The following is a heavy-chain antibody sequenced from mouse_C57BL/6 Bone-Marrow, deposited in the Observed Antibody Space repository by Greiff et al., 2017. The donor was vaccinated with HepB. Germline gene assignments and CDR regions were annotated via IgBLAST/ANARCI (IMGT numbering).Heavy chain of an antibody. CDR1: GFTFSSYA. D-gene: IGHD2-4*01. Sequence: EVKVVESGGGLVKPGGSLKLSCAASGFTFSSYAMSWVRQTPEKRLEWVATISDGGSYTYYPDNVKGRFTISRDNAKNNLYLQMSHLKSEDTAMYYCARVYYDYDGDFDYWGQGTTLTVSS. CDR3: ARVYYDYDGDFDY. CDR2: ISDGGSYT. J-gene: IGHJ2*01. V-gene: IGHV5-4*03.